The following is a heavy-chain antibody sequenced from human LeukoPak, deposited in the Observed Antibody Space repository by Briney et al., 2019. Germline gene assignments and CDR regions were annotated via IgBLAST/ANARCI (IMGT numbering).Heavy chain of an antibody. J-gene: IGHJ1*01. V-gene: IGHV3-21*01. D-gene: IGHD3-9*01. CDR3: ARDILTGSQSRYQH. Sequence: GGSLRLSCAASGFTVSSNYMSWVRQAPGKGLEWVSSISSSSSYIYYADSVKGRFTISRDNAKNSLYLQMNSLRAEDTAVYYCARDILTGSQSRYQHWGQGTLVTVSS. CDR2: ISSSSSYI. CDR1: GFTVSSNY.